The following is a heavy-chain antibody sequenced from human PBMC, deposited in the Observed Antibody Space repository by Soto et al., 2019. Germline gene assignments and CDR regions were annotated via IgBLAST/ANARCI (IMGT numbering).Heavy chain of an antibody. CDR2: ISGSGGST. D-gene: IGHD6-6*01. CDR1: GFTFSSYA. V-gene: IGHV3-23*01. Sequence: PGGSLRLSCAASGFTFSSYAMSWVRQAPGKGLEWVSAISGSGGSTYYADSVKGRFTISRDNSKNTLYLQMNSLRAEDTAVYYCARAGIAARPRGGYYYYYYMDVWGKGTTVTVSS. J-gene: IGHJ6*03. CDR3: ARAGIAARPRGGYYYYYYMDV.